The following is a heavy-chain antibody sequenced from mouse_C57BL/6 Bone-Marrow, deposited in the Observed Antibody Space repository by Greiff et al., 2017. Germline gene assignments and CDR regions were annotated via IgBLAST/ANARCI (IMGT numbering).Heavy chain of an antibody. V-gene: IGHV1-55*01. J-gene: IGHJ2*01. CDR2: IYPTSGRT. CDR1: GYTFTSYW. D-gene: IGHD4-1*01. Sequence: QVQLQQPGAELVKPGASVKMSCKASGYTFTSYWITWVKQRPGQGLEWIGDIYPTSGRTNYNEKFKSKAILTVDTSSNTAYMQLSRLTSEDSAVFYCARSGSLGRSFDYWGQGTTLTVSS. CDR3: ARSGSLGRSFDY.